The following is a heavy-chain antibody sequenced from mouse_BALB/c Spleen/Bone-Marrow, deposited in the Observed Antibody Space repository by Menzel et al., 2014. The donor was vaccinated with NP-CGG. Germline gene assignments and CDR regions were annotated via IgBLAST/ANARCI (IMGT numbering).Heavy chain of an antibody. CDR2: KYPSNGRT. Sequence: QVQLQQSGAELVKPGASVKLSSKASGYTFTSYWIHWVKQRPGQGLEWIGEKYPSNGRTNYNEKFKSKATLTVDKSSTTAYMQLSSLTSEDSAVYYCARYDGPAWFAYWGQGTLVTVSA. CDR3: ARYDGPAWFAY. J-gene: IGHJ3*01. D-gene: IGHD2-3*01. CDR1: GYTFTSYW. V-gene: IGHV1S81*02.